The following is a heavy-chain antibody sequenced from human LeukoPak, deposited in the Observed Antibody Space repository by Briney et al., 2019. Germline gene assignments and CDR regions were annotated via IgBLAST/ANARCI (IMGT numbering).Heavy chain of an antibody. CDR3: ARAGGGPTTLYWYFDI. Sequence: PGRSLRLSCAASGFTFSSYGMHWVRQAPGKGLEWVAVISYDGGNKYYADSVKGRFTISRDNSKNTMYMQMNSLRAEDTAVYYCARAGGGPTTLYWYFDIWGRGTLVTVSS. V-gene: IGHV3-30*03. CDR2: ISYDGGNK. CDR1: GFTFSSYG. D-gene: IGHD1-7*01. J-gene: IGHJ2*01.